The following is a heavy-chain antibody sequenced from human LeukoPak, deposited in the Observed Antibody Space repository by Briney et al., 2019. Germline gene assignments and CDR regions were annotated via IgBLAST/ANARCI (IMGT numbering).Heavy chain of an antibody. V-gene: IGHV1-69*13. CDR3: ARTPPHIAAAGDTHAFDI. D-gene: IGHD6-13*01. CDR1: GGTFSSYA. CDR2: IIPIFGTA. J-gene: IGHJ3*02. Sequence: ASVKVSCKASGGTFSSYAISWVRQAPGQGLEWMGGIIPIFGTANYAQKFQGRVTITADESTSTAYMELSSLRSEDTAVYYCARTPPHIAAAGDTHAFDIWGQGTMVTVSS.